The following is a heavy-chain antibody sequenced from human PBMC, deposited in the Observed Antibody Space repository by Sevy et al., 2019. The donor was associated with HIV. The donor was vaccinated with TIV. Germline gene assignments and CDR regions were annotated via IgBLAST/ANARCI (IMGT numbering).Heavy chain of an antibody. D-gene: IGHD3-16*01. V-gene: IGHV3-74*01. CDR2: LNYDGSYT. J-gene: IGHJ3*02. CDR3: ARSKVGVGDAFDI. CDR1: GFTFSSHW. Sequence: GESLKISCAASGFTFSSHWMQWVRQAPGKGLVWASRLNYDGSYTNYADSVKGRFTISRDNAKSTLYLQMNSLRAEDTALYYCARSKVGVGDAFDIWGQGTMVTVSS.